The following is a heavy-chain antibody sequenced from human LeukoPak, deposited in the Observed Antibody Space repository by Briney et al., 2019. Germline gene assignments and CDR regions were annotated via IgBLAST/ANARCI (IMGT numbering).Heavy chain of an antibody. J-gene: IGHJ6*02. Sequence: GESLKISCKGSGYSCTSYWIGWVRQMPGKGLEWMGIIYPGDSDTRYSPSFQGQVTISADKSISTAYLQWSSLKASDTAMYYCARRNLEYCSSTSCYAWGDYYGMDVWGQGTTVTVSS. V-gene: IGHV5-51*01. CDR3: ARRNLEYCSSTSCYAWGDYYGMDV. D-gene: IGHD2-2*01. CDR2: IYPGDSDT. CDR1: GYSCTSYW.